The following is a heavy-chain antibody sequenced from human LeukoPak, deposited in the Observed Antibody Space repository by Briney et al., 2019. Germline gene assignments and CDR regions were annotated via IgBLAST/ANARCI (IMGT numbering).Heavy chain of an antibody. CDR3: AGEAGPRGVGYFDY. V-gene: IGHV1-69*05. D-gene: IGHD2-15*01. CDR2: IIPIFGTA. CDR1: GGTFSSYA. J-gene: IGHJ4*02. Sequence: SVKVSCKASGGTFSSYAIIWVRQAPGQGLEWMGRIIPIFGTANYAQKFQGRVTITTDESTSTAYMELSSLRSEDTAVYYCAGEAGPRGVGYFDYWGQGTLVTVSS.